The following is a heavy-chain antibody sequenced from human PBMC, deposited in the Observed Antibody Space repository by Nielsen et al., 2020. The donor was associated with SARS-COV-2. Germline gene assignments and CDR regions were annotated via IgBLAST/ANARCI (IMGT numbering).Heavy chain of an antibody. V-gene: IGHV3-23*01. CDR2: ISGSGGST. CDR1: GFTFSSYA. Sequence: GESLKISCAASGFTFSSYAMSWVRQAPGKGLEWVSAISGSGGSTYYADSVKGRFTISRDNSKNTLYLQMNSLRAEDTAVYYCAKSIVVVVAAYSSYFDYWGQGTLVT. J-gene: IGHJ4*02. D-gene: IGHD2-15*01. CDR3: AKSIVVVVAAYSSYFDY.